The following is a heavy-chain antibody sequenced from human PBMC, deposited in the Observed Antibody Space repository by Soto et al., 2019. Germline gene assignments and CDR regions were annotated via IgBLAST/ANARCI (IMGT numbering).Heavy chain of an antibody. V-gene: IGHV4-59*12. CDR2: IYYSGST. D-gene: IGHD6-6*01. Sequence: LETLSLTCTVSGGSISSYYCSWIRQPPGKGLEWIGYIYYSGSTNYNPSLKSRVTISVDTSKNQFSLKLSSVTAADTAVYYCARLYSSSSPFDYWGQGTLVTVSS. CDR1: GGSISSYY. J-gene: IGHJ4*02. CDR3: ARLYSSSSPFDY.